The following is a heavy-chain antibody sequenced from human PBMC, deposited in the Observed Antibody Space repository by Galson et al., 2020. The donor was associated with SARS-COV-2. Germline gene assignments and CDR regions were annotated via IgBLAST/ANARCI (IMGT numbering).Heavy chain of an antibody. V-gene: IGHV4-39*07. CDR3: ARGLLMGDFWSGYYTVSDAFDI. CDR2: IYYSGST. Sequence: SETLSLTCTVSGGSISSSSYYWGWIRQPPGKGLEWIGSIYYSGSTYYNPSLKSRVTISVDTSKNQFSLKLSSVTAADTAVYYCARGLLMGDFWSGYYTVSDAFDIWGQGTMVTVSS. J-gene: IGHJ3*02. D-gene: IGHD3-3*01. CDR1: GGSISSSSYY.